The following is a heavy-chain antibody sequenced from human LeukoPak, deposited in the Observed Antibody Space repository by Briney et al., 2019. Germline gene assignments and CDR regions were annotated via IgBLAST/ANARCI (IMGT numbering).Heavy chain of an antibody. CDR2: ISSGGDYK. V-gene: IGHV3-21*01. Sequence: PGGSLRLSCAASGFTFSSFSMNWVRQAPGKGLEWVSSISSGGDYKHYADSVKGRLTISRDNAKNSLYLQMNSLRAEDTAVYYCARESMGISYYMDIWGKGTTVTISS. J-gene: IGHJ6*03. CDR3: ARESMGISYYMDI. CDR1: GFTFSSFS. D-gene: IGHD6-13*01.